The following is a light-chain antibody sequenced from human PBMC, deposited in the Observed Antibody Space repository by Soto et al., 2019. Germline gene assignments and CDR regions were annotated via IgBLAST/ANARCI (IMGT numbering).Light chain of an antibody. CDR2: DVN. CDR3: SSYAGTYTDV. Sequence: QSALTQPRSVSGSPGQSVTISCTGTSSDIGGYNYVSWFQQHPGKAPKLLIYDVNKRPSGVPDRFSGSKSGNTASLTISGLQAEDEADYYCSSYAGTYTDVFGTGTQLTVL. J-gene: IGLJ1*01. CDR1: SSDIGGYNY. V-gene: IGLV2-11*01.